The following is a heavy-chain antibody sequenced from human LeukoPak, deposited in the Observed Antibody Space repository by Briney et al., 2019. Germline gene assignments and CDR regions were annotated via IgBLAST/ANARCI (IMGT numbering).Heavy chain of an antibody. J-gene: IGHJ4*02. Sequence: QTGGSLRLSCAASGFTFGGFAMSWVRRTPGKGLEWVSGISGSGDNTLYAVSVKGRFTISRDNSKNTLYLEMNSLRAEDTAVYYCVVQITYGELSDPDFWGQGILVTVSS. D-gene: IGHD3-16*02. CDR3: VVQITYGELSDPDF. CDR1: GFTFGGFA. CDR2: ISGSGDNT. V-gene: IGHV3-23*01.